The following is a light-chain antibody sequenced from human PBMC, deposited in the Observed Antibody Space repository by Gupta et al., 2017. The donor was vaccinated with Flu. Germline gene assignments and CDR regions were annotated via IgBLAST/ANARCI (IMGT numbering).Light chain of an antibody. V-gene: IGKV1-39*01. CDR3: QQSYSTPRT. Sequence: SSLSASVGDRVTITCRASQSIAGYLNWYQQKPGKAPKLLIYAASSLQSGVPSRFSGSGSGTDFTLTISSLQPEDFATYYCQQSYSTPRTFGQGTKLEIK. CDR2: AAS. J-gene: IGKJ2*01. CDR1: QSIAGY.